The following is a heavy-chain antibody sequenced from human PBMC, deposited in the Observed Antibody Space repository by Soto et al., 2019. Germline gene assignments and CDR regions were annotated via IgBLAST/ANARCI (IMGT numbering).Heavy chain of an antibody. CDR2: ISYDGSHK. J-gene: IGHJ4*02. V-gene: IGHV3-30*18. CDR3: ANDGTGRRSYSFDF. CDR1: GFIFSSHD. Sequence: QVQLVESGGGVVQPGRSLRLSCAASGFIFSSHDMYWVRQAPGKGLEWVALISYDGSHKYYEDSVKGRFTISRDNSKNTLYLQMNSLRTEDTAMYYCANDGTGRRSYSFDFWGQGTLVTVSS.